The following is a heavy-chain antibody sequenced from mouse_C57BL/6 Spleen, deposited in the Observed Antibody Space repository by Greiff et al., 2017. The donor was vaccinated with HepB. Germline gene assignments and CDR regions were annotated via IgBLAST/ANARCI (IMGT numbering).Heavy chain of an antibody. CDR3: ARTDYDGFAY. CDR2: IDPSDSYT. V-gene: IGHV1-69*01. D-gene: IGHD2-4*01. J-gene: IGHJ3*01. CDR1: GYTFTSYW. Sequence: VQLQQPGAELVMPGASVKLSCKASGYTFTSYWMHWVKQRPGQGLEWIGEIDPSDSYTNYNQKFKGKSTLTVDKSSSTAYMQLSSLTSEDSAVYYCARTDYDGFAYWGQGTLVTVSA.